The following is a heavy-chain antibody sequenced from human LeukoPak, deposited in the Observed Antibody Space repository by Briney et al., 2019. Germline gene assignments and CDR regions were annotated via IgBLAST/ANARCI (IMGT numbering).Heavy chain of an antibody. J-gene: IGHJ5*02. CDR2: IIPIFGTA. CDR3: ARAPRDPYCSSTSCYLGRNWFDP. Sequence: SVKVSCKAAGGTFSSYAISWVRQAPGQGLEWRGGIIPIFGTAKYAQKFQGRVTITTDESTSTAYMELSSLRSEDTAVYYCARAPRDPYCSSTSCYLGRNWFDPWGQGTLVTVSS. CDR1: GGTFSSYA. V-gene: IGHV1-69*05. D-gene: IGHD2-2*01.